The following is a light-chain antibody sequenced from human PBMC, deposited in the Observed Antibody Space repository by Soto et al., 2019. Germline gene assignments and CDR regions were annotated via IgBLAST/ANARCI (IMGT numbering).Light chain of an antibody. CDR1: QDISNY. V-gene: IGKV1-33*01. CDR3: QQYDNLPYT. Sequence: DIQMTQSPSSLSASVGDRVTITCQASQDISNYLNWYQQKPGKAPKLLIYDASNLETGVPSRFSVNGSGTDFTFTISSLQPEDIATYYCQQYDNLPYTFGQGTKLEI. CDR2: DAS. J-gene: IGKJ2*01.